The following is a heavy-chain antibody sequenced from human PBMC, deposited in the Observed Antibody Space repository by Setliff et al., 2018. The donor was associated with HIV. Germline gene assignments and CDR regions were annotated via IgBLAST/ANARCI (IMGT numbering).Heavy chain of an antibody. D-gene: IGHD1-26*01. Sequence: PSETLSLTCTVSGGSINSGGYYWSWIRQHPGKGLEWIGYVYYSVSTYYNPSLKSRVTISVDTSKNQFSLKLSSVTAADTAVYFCATFSWGGWDNTFNAYWGQGTLVTVSS. V-gene: IGHV4-31*03. J-gene: IGHJ4*02. CDR2: VYYSVST. CDR3: ATFSWGGWDNTFNAY. CDR1: GGSINSGGYY.